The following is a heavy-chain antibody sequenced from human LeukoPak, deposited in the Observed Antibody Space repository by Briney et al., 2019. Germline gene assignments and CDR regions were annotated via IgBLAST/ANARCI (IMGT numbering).Heavy chain of an antibody. CDR2: IYYSGST. CDR3: ARQNSMKYCSGGSCYSDKPHFDY. Sequence: SETLSLTCTVSGGSISSSSYYWGWIRQPPGKGLEWIGSIYYSGSTYYNPSLKSRVTISVDTSKNQFSLKLSSVTAADTAVYYCARQNSMKYCSGGSCYSDKPHFDYWGQGTLVTVSS. CDR1: GGSISSSSYY. D-gene: IGHD2-15*01. J-gene: IGHJ4*02. V-gene: IGHV4-39*01.